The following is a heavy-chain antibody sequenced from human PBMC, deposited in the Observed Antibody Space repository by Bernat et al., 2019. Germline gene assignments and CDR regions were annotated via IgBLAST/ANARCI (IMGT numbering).Heavy chain of an antibody. D-gene: IGHD3-10*01. CDR2: ISSSSSYT. Sequence: QVQLVESGGGLVKPGGSLRLSCAASGFTFSDYYMSWIRQAPGKGLEWVSYISSSSSYTNYADSVKGRFTISRDNAKNSLYLQMNSLRGEDTAVYYCAREGITMVRGRGYYFDYWGQGTLVTVSS. J-gene: IGHJ4*02. V-gene: IGHV3-11*05. CDR1: GFTFSDYY. CDR3: AREGITMVRGRGYYFDY.